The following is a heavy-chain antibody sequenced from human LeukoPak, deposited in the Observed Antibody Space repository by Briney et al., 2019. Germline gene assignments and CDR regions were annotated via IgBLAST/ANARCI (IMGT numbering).Heavy chain of an antibody. D-gene: IGHD4-17*01. CDR1: GFTFSSYS. CDR3: ARGYEGYGDYSFDY. J-gene: IGHJ4*02. V-gene: IGHV3-21*01. Sequence: GGSLRLSCAASGFTFSSYSMNWVRQAPGKGLEWVSSISSSSSYIYYADSVKGRFTISRDNAKNSLYLQMNSLRAEDTAVYYCARGYEGYGDYSFDYWGQGALVTVSS. CDR2: ISSSSSYI.